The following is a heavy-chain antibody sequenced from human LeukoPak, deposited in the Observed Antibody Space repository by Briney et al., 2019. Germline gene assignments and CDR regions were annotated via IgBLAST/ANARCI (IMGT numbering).Heavy chain of an antibody. D-gene: IGHD1/OR15-1a*01. Sequence: SETLSLTCTVSGGSISSSSYYWGWIRQPPGKGLEWIGSIYYSGSTYYNPSLKSRVTISVDTSKNQFSLKLSSVTAADTAVYYCARSRVEQRRIPFDYWGQGTLVTVSS. CDR2: IYYSGST. CDR1: GGSISSSSYY. J-gene: IGHJ4*02. CDR3: ARSRVEQRRIPFDY. V-gene: IGHV4-39*01.